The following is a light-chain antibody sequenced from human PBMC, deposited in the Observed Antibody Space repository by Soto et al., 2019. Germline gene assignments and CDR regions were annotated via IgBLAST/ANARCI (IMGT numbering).Light chain of an antibody. CDR1: QSISDW. CDR2: KAS. V-gene: IGKV1-5*03. CDR3: QQYDTYPTT. J-gene: IGKJ1*01. Sequence: DIQMTQSPSTLSASVGDRVTIACRASQSISDWLAWYQQKPGQAPKFLIYKASNLESGVPSRFSGSGSGTEFTLTISSLQPDDFATYYCQQYDTYPTTFGQRTKVEIK.